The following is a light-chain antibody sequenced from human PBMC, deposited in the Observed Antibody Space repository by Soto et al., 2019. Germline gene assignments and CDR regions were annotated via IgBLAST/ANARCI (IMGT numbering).Light chain of an antibody. V-gene: IGKV1-39*01. CDR2: AAS. J-gene: IGKJ4*01. Sequence: DIQLTQSPSPLSASVGDRVAITCLASQSISTYLNWYQQKPGKAPKVLIYAASNLQSGVPPRFSGSGSGTEFTLTISSLQSEDFAVYYCQQYNNWPPDTFGGGTKVDIK. CDR3: QQYNNWPPDT. CDR1: QSISTY.